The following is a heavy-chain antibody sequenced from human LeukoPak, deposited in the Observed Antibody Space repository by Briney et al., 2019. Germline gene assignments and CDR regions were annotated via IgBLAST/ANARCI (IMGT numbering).Heavy chain of an antibody. CDR2: ISWNSGSI. Sequence: GRSLRLSCAASGFTFDDYTMHWVRQAPGKGLEWVSGISWNSGSIGYADSVKGRFTISRDNAKNSLYLQMNSLRAEDTALYYCAKDMRHDYGEGCGFDYWGQGTLVTVSS. CDR3: AKDMRHDYGEGCGFDY. J-gene: IGHJ4*02. CDR1: GFTFDDYT. V-gene: IGHV3-9*01. D-gene: IGHD4-17*01.